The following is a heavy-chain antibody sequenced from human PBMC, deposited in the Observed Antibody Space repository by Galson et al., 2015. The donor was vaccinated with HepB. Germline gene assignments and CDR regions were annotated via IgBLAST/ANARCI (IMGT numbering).Heavy chain of an antibody. D-gene: IGHD5-24*01. J-gene: IGHJ4*02. V-gene: IGHV3-74*01. CDR2: IKSDGSNT. CDR3: ARRGMATNALDY. CDR1: GFTFSSYW. Sequence: SLRLSCAASGFTFSSYWMHWVRQAPGKGLVWVSRIKSDGSNTNYADSVKGRFTISRDNAKNTLYLQMNSLSAEDTAVYYCARRGMATNALDYWGQGTLVTVSS.